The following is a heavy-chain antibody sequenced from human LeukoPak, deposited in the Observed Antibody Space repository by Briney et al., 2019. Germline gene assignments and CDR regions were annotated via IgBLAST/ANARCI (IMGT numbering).Heavy chain of an antibody. CDR1: GFTVSSNY. CDR2: IYSGGST. D-gene: IGHD6-13*01. V-gene: IGHV3-66*01. Sequence: PGGSLRLSCAASGFTVSSNYMSWVRQAPGKGLEWVSVIYSGGSTYYADSVKGRFTISRDNSKDTLYLQMNSLRAEDTAVYYCARVTGSSSCFDYWGQGTLVTVSS. J-gene: IGHJ4*02. CDR3: ARVTGSSSCFDY.